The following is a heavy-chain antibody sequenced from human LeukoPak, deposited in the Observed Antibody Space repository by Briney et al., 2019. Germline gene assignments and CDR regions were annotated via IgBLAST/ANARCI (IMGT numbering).Heavy chain of an antibody. CDR1: GYTFTSYG. CDR3: ARDYIMATIIPRRYYYGMDV. V-gene: IGHV1-18*04. Sequence: ASVKVSCKASGYTFTSYGISWVRQAPGQGLEWMGWISAYNGNTNYAQKLQGRVTMTTDTSTSTAYMELSSLRSEDTAVYYCARDYIMATIIPRRYYYGMDVWGQGTTVTVSS. J-gene: IGHJ6*02. D-gene: IGHD5-24*01. CDR2: ISAYNGNT.